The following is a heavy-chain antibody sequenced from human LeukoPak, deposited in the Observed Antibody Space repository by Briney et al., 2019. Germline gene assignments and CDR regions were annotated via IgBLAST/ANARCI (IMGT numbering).Heavy chain of an antibody. D-gene: IGHD3-3*01. CDR1: GGSISSSSYY. CDR3: ARVSDEGLRWSGDPYYYYYYMDV. Sequence: PSETLSLTCTVSGGSISSSSYYWGWIRQPPGKGLEWIGSIYYSGSTYYNPSLKSRVTISVDTSKNQFSLKLSSVTAADTAVYYCARVSDEGLRWSGDPYYYYYYMDVWGKGTTVTVSS. J-gene: IGHJ6*03. V-gene: IGHV4-39*01. CDR2: IYYSGST.